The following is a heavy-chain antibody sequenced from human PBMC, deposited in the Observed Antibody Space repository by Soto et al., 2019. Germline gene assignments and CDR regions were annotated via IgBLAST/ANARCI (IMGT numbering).Heavy chain of an antibody. CDR2: ISAYNGNT. V-gene: IGHV1-18*01. J-gene: IGHJ5*02. D-gene: IGHD6-13*01. CDR3: ARDAIGIAAAGTSGSWFDP. Sequence: ASVKVSCKASGYTFTSYGISWVRQAPGQGLEWMGWISAYNGNTNYAQKLQGRVTMTTDTSTSTAYMELRSLRSDDTAVYYCARDAIGIAAAGTSGSWFDPWGQGTLVTVSS. CDR1: GYTFTSYG.